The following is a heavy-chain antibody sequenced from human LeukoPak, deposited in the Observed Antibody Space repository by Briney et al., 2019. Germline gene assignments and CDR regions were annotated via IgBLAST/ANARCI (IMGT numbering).Heavy chain of an antibody. V-gene: IGHV3-23*01. CDR2: VSGSGDNT. CDR1: GFTFSSHA. Sequence: GGSLRLSCAASGFTFSSHAMSWVRQAPGKGLEWVSAVSGSGDNTYYADSVKGRFTISRDNSKDTLYLHMSSLRAEDTAVYYCACTAYYYYYLDVWGKGTTVTVSS. J-gene: IGHJ6*03. CDR3: ACTAYYYYYLDV. D-gene: IGHD5-18*01.